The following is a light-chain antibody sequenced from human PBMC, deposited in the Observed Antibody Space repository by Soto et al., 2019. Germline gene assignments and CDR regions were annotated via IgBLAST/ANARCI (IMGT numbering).Light chain of an antibody. CDR2: RDN. V-gene: IGLV1-47*01. CDR3: AAWDDRLNVL. Sequence: QSVLTQSPSASGTPGQRVTISCSGNTSNIGSNYVSWYQHLPGTAPKLLISRDNQRPSGVPDRFSGSKSGTSASLAISGLRSGDAGDYYCAAWDDRLNVLFGGGTKVTVL. CDR1: TSNIGSNY. J-gene: IGLJ2*01.